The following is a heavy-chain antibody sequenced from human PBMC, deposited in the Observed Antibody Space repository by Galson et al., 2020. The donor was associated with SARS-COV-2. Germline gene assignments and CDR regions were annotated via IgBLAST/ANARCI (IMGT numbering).Heavy chain of an antibody. CDR1: GFIFSNFP. V-gene: IGHV3-30-3*01. CDR2: ISYDGNIK. D-gene: IGHD2-15*01. CDR3: ARDSAYCSGGTCQSSYGVDV. J-gene: IGHJ6*02. Sequence: GESLKISCAASGFIFSNFPMNWVRQAPGKGLEWVTLISYDGNIKYYADSVKGRFTISRDNAKKTLYLQMDSLRPEDTAMYYCARDSAYCSGGTCQSSYGVDVWGQGTTVTVSS.